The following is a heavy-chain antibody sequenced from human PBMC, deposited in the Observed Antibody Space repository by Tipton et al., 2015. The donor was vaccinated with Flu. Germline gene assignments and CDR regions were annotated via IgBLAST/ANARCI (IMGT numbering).Heavy chain of an antibody. CDR1: GYIFTNYW. CDR2: IYPGDSDT. V-gene: IGHV5-51*03. CDR3: VRPATAYNSDDY. Sequence: VQLVQSGADVKKPGESLKISCKGSGYIFTNYWIGWVRQMPGRGLEWMGMIYPGDSDTRYGPSSQGQVTMSVDNSISTVYLQWSSLETSDTAVYYWVRPATAYNSDDYWGQGILVTGSS. J-gene: IGHJ4*02. D-gene: IGHD6-25*01.